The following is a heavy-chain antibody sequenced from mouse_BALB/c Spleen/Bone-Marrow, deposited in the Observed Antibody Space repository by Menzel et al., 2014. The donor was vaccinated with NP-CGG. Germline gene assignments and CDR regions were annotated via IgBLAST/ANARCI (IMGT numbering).Heavy chain of an antibody. CDR1: GFTFSSYG. CDR3: ARAWYFDY. J-gene: IGHJ2*03. CDR2: INSNGGST. Sequence: EVKLMESGGGLVQPGGSLKLSCAASGFTFSSYGMSWVRQTPDKRLELVATINSNGGSTYYPDSVKGRFTISRDNAKNTLYLQMSSLKSEDTAMYYCARAWYFDYWGQGTSLTVSS. V-gene: IGHV5-6-3*01.